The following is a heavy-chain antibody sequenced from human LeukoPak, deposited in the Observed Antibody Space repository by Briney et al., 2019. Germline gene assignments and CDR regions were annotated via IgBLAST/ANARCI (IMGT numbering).Heavy chain of an antibody. CDR1: GFTFSTYG. Sequence: GRSLRLSCAASGFTFSTYGIHWVRQAPDKGLEWVALISYDGSNKYYADSVKGRFTISRDNSKNTLYLQMNSLRAEDTAVYYCAKWKYGSDFGYFDYWGQGTLVTVSS. J-gene: IGHJ4*02. CDR3: AKWKYGSDFGYFDY. CDR2: ISYDGSNK. V-gene: IGHV3-30*18. D-gene: IGHD3-10*01.